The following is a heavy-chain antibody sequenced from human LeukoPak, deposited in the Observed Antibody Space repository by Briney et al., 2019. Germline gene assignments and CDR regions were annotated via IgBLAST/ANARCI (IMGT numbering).Heavy chain of an antibody. Sequence: GGSLRLSCAASGFTFSGSTMHWVRQASGKGLEWVGRIKSKGNTYATAYAASVKGRFTISRGDSKNTAYLQMNNLKTEDTAMYYCTRVGPTTADYWGQGTLVIVSS. V-gene: IGHV3-73*01. J-gene: IGHJ4*02. CDR1: GFTFSGST. D-gene: IGHD5-12*01. CDR2: IKSKGNTYAT. CDR3: TRVGPTTADY.